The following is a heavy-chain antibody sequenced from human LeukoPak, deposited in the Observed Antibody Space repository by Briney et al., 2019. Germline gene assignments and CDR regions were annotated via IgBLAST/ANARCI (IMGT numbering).Heavy chain of an antibody. CDR1: GYTFTSYY. J-gene: IGHJ3*02. V-gene: IGHV1-46*01. CDR3: ARDRIAARPKIDPFDI. CDR2: INPSGGST. D-gene: IGHD6-6*01. Sequence: ASVKVSCKASGYTFTSYYMHWVRQAPGQGLEWMGIINPSGGSTSYAQKFQGRVTMTRDTSTSTVYMELSSLRSEDTAVYYCARDRIAARPKIDPFDIWGQGTMVTVSS.